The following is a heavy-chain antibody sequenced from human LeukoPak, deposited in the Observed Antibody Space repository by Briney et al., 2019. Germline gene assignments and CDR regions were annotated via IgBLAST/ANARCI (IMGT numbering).Heavy chain of an antibody. CDR1: GGTFSSYA. J-gene: IGHJ4*02. V-gene: IGHV1-69*05. Sequence: SVKVSCKASGGTFSSYAISWVRQAPGQGLEWMGRIIPIFGTANYAQKFQSRVTITTDESTSTPYMELSSLRSEDTAVYYCARDRGRGYSYGYDLDYWGQGTLVTVSS. D-gene: IGHD5-18*01. CDR3: ARDRGRGYSYGYDLDY. CDR2: IIPIFGTA.